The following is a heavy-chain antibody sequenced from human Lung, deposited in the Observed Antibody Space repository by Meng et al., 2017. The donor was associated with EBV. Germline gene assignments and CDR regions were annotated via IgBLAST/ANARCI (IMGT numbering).Heavy chain of an antibody. J-gene: IGHJ4*02. Sequence: EVQLVESGGGLVKPGGSXXLSCAASGFTFSSYSMNWVRQAPGKGLEWVSSISSSSSYIYYADSVKGRFTISRDNAKNSLYLQMNSLRAEDTAVCYCARSTGSYYFDYWGQGTLVTVSS. CDR1: GFTFSSYS. CDR3: ARSTGSYYFDY. CDR2: ISSSSSYI. V-gene: IGHV3-21*01. D-gene: IGHD3-10*01.